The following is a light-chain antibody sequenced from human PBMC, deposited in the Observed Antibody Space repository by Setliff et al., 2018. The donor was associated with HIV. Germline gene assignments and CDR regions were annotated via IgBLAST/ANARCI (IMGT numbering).Light chain of an antibody. CDR3: CSYTSRNTDV. CDR1: SSDIGDYNY. Sequence: QSALTQPASVSGSPGQSITIPCSGTSSDIGDYNYVSWYQQYPGKAPKLMIYEVSNRPSGVSNRFSGSKSGNTASLTISGLQAEDEADYYCCSYTSRNTDVFGTGTKV. CDR2: EVS. J-gene: IGLJ1*01. V-gene: IGLV2-14*01.